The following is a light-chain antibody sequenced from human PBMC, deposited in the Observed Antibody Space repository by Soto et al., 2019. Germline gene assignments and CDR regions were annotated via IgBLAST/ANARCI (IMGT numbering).Light chain of an antibody. CDR3: QSYDSSLSGYV. CDR1: SSDVGGYNY. CDR2: EVS. Sequence: QSALTQPASVSGSPGQSITISCTGTSSDVGGYNYVSWYQQHPGKAPKLMIYEVSNRPSGVSNRFSGSKSGNTASLTISGLQAEDEAEYYCQSYDSSLSGYVFGTGTKVTVL. J-gene: IGLJ1*01. V-gene: IGLV2-14*01.